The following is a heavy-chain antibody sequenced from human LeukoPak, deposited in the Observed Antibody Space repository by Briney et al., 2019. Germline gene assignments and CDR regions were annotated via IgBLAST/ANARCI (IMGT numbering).Heavy chain of an antibody. CDR3: ARAFESDYYYYMDV. D-gene: IGHD3-10*01. CDR2: ISSSSSYI. V-gene: IGHV3-21*01. CDR1: GFTFSSYS. J-gene: IGHJ6*03. Sequence: GGSLRLPCAASGFTFSSYSMNWVRQAPGKGLEWVSSISSSSSYIYYADSVKGRFTISRDNAKNSLYLQMNSLRAEDTAVYYCARAFESDYYYYMDVWGKGTTVTVSS.